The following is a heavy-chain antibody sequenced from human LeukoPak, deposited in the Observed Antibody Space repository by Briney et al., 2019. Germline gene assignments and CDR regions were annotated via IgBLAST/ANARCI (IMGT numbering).Heavy chain of an antibody. J-gene: IGHJ6*03. Sequence: PGESLRLSCAASGFTFSDFWMHWVRQAPGKGLVWVSRINSGGTVTNYADSVKGRLTISRDNAKNTLYLQMNSLRAEDTAVYYCAREDIVVVPAVPDYYYYYYMDVWGKGTTVTVSS. CDR3: AREDIVVVPAVPDYYYYYYMDV. D-gene: IGHD2-2*01. CDR1: GFTFSDFW. V-gene: IGHV3-74*01. CDR2: INSGGTVT.